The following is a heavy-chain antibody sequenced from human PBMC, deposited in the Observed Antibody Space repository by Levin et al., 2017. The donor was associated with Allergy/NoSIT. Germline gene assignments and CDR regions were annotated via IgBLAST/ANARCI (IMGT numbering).Heavy chain of an antibody. D-gene: IGHD3-10*01. CDR2: ISSSSSYI. CDR3: ARESYGSGSYYSRWAFDI. Sequence: PGGSLRLSCAASGFTFSSYSMNWVRQAPGKGLEWVSSISSSSSYIYYADSVKGRFTISRDNAKNSLYLQMNSLRAEDTAVYYCARESYGSGSYYSRWAFDIWGQGTMVTVSS. J-gene: IGHJ3*02. V-gene: IGHV3-21*01. CDR1: GFTFSSYS.